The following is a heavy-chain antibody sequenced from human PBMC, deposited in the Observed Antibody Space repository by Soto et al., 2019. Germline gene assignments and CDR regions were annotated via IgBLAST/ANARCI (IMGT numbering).Heavy chain of an antibody. V-gene: IGHV2-26*01. D-gene: IGHD3-9*01. J-gene: IGHJ4*02. Sequence: KSGPTLVNPTETLTLTCTVSGFSLSNARMGVSWIRQPPGKALEWLAHIFSNDEKSYSTSLKSRLTISKDTSKSQVVLTMTNMGPVDTATYYCARIRLDVLRYFDWLLYPDYWGQGTLVTVSS. CDR1: GFSLSNARMG. CDR2: IFSNDEK. CDR3: ARIRLDVLRYFDWLLYPDY.